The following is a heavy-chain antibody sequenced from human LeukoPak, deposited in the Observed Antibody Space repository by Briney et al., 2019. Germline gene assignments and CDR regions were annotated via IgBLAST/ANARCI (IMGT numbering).Heavy chain of an antibody. CDR1: GGSISSYY. CDR3: ARYSLYDYVWGSHRQTFAFDY. J-gene: IGHJ4*02. D-gene: IGHD3-16*02. V-gene: IGHV4-59*01. Sequence: SETLSLTCTGSGGSISSYYWSWIRQPPGKGLEWIGYIYYSGSTYYNPSLTSRVTMSVDTSKNQFSLKLSSVTAADTAVYYCARYSLYDYVWGSHRQTFAFDYWGQGTLVTVSS. CDR2: IYYSGST.